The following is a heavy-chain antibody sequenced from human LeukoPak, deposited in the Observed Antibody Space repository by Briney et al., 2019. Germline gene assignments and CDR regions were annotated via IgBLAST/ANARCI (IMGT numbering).Heavy chain of an antibody. V-gene: IGHV3-64*01. CDR2: VSGNGYTT. D-gene: IGHD2-2*01. CDR1: GFSFSSYT. CDR3: ARDSSTTNYYYGMDV. Sequence: GGSLRLSCAASGFSFSSYTMHSVRQAPGKGLEYVAAVSGNGYTTYYAKSLKGRFTISRDNSKNTLYLQMGSLRAEDMAVYYCARDSSTTNYYYGMDVWGQGTTVTVSS. J-gene: IGHJ6*02.